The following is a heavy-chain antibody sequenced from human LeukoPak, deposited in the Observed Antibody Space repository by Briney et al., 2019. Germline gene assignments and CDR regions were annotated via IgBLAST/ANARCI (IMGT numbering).Heavy chain of an antibody. CDR3: ARDPTGSYNFDY. CDR1: GFTFSSYA. Sequence: GRSLRLSCAASGFTFSSYAMHWVRQAPGKGLEWVAVISYDGSNKYYADSVKGRFTISRDNSKNTLSLQMNSLRAEDTAVYYCARDPTGSYNFDYWGQGTLVTVSS. D-gene: IGHD3-10*01. CDR2: ISYDGSNK. V-gene: IGHV3-30-3*01. J-gene: IGHJ4*02.